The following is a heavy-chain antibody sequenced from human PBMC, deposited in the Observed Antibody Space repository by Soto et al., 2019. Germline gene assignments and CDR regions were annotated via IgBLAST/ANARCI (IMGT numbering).Heavy chain of an antibody. J-gene: IGHJ5*02. Sequence: QVQLQESGPGLVKPSQTLSLTCTVSGGSISSGGYYWSWIRQHPGKGLEWIGYIYYSGSTYYNPYPRSRVTISVETSKNQFSLKLSSVTAADTAVYYCARVRYCSGGSCYPRFDPWGQGTLVTVSS. CDR3: ARVRYCSGGSCYPRFDP. V-gene: IGHV4-31*03. D-gene: IGHD2-15*01. CDR1: GGSISSGGYY. CDR2: IYYSGST.